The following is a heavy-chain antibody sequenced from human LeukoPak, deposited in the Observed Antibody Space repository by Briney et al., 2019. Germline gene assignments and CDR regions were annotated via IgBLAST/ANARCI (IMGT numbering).Heavy chain of an antibody. V-gene: IGHV1-3*01. D-gene: IGHD2-15*01. CDR1: GCTFTSYA. J-gene: IGHJ4*02. CDR3: ARDGYSSGGSCYPTDY. CDR2: INAGNGNT. Sequence: ASVKVSCKASGCTFTSYAMHWVRRAPGQRLEWVGWINAGNGNTKYSQKFQGRVTITRDTSASTAYMELSSLRSEDTAVYYCARDGYSSGGSCYPTDYWGQGTLVTVSS.